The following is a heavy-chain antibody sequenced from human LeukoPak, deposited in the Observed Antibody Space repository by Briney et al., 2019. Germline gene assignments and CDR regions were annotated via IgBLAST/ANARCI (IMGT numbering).Heavy chain of an antibody. J-gene: IGHJ4*02. CDR3: AREESSSSQYYFDY. V-gene: IGHV1-69*04. Sequence: SVKVSCKASGYTFINYNIHWVRQAPGQGLEWMGRIIPILGIANYAQKFQGRVTITADKSTSTAYMELSSLRSEDTAVYYCAREESSSSQYYFDYWGQGTLVTVSS. D-gene: IGHD6-13*01. CDR1: GYTFINYN. CDR2: IIPILGIA.